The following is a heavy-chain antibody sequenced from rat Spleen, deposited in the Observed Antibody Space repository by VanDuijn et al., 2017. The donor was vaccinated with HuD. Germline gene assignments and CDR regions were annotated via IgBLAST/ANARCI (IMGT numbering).Heavy chain of an antibody. V-gene: IGHV5-7*01. Sequence: EVQLVESGGGLVQPGRSLKLSCAASGFTFSDYNMAWVRQAPKKGLEWVATITYDGSGTYYRDSVKGRFTISRDSAKSTLYLQMDSLRSEDTATYYCATAGTRVSRFAYWGQGTLVTVSS. CDR2: ITYDGSGT. CDR3: ATAGTRVSRFAY. D-gene: IGHD1-4*01. CDR1: GFTFSDYN. J-gene: IGHJ3*01.